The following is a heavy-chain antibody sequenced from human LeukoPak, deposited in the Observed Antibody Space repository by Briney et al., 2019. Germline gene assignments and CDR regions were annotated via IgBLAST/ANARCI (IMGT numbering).Heavy chain of an antibody. CDR1: GFTFSSYA. D-gene: IGHD3-3*01. CDR3: AKYDGVVHYYFDY. Sequence: GGSLRLSCAASGFTFSSYAMSWVRQAPGKGLEWVSAISGSGGSTYYTDSVKGRFTISRDNSKNTLYLQMNSLRAEDTAVYYCAKYDGVVHYYFDYWGQGTLVTVSS. J-gene: IGHJ4*02. CDR2: ISGSGGST. V-gene: IGHV3-23*01.